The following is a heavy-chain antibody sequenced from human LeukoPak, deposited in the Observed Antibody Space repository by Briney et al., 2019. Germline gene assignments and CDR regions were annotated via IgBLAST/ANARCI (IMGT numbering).Heavy chain of an antibody. Sequence: KPSETLSLTCAVSDYSISSGYYWGWIRQPPGKGLEWIGSIYHSGTTYCNPSLKSRVTISVDTSKNQFSLKLSSVTAADTAVYYCAITYSNYFEYWGQGTLVTVSS. V-gene: IGHV4-38-2*01. CDR3: AITYSNYFEY. D-gene: IGHD4-11*01. CDR1: DYSISSGYY. CDR2: IYHSGTT. J-gene: IGHJ4*02.